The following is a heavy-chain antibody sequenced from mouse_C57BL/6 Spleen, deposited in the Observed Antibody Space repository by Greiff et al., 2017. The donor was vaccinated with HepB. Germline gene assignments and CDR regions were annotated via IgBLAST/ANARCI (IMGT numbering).Heavy chain of an antibody. CDR1: GFTFSDYY. V-gene: IGHV5-16*01. CDR3: ARGGIYYDYDDAVYAMVY. Sequence: EVKLMESEGGLVQPGSSMKLSCTASGFTFSDYYMAWVRQVPEKGLEWVANINYDGSSTYYLDSLKSRFIISRDNAKNILYLQMSSLKSEDTATYYCARGGIYYDYDDAVYAMVYWGQGTSVTVSS. D-gene: IGHD2-4*01. CDR2: INYDGSST. J-gene: IGHJ4*01.